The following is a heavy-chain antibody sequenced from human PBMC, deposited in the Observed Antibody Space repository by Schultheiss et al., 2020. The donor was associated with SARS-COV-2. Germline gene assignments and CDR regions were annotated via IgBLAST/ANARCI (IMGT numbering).Heavy chain of an antibody. Sequence: GGSLRLSCAASGFSFSSYEMNWVRQAPGKGLEWVSYISSSGSTKFYADSVKGRFTISRDKAKNSLYLQMNSLRAEDTAVYSCARGRSSSWYGYWGQGTLVTVSS. CDR2: ISSSGSTK. D-gene: IGHD6-13*01. J-gene: IGHJ4*02. CDR3: ARGRSSSWYGY. CDR1: GFSFSSYE. V-gene: IGHV3-48*03.